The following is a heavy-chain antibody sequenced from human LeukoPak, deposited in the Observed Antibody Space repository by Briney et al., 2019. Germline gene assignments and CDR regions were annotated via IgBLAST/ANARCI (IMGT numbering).Heavy chain of an antibody. D-gene: IGHD2-15*01. V-gene: IGHV4-59*12. Sequence: SETLSLTCTVSGGSISNKYWSWIRQPPGKGLEWIGYIYYSGSTNYNPSLKSRVTILVDTSKNQFSLKLSSVTAADTAVYYCARVRSDLYCSGGSCYSGYYYYYYMDVWGKGTTVTISS. J-gene: IGHJ6*03. CDR3: ARVRSDLYCSGGSCYSGYYYYYYMDV. CDR1: GGSISNKY. CDR2: IYYSGST.